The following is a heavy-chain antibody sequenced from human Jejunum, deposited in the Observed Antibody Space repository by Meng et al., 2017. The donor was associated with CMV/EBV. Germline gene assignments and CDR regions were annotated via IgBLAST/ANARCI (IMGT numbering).Heavy chain of an antibody. J-gene: IGHJ5*02. V-gene: IGHV3-23*03. Sequence: SGFTFTTSALTWVRPAPGNGLELVSVIYSGGSPTSYADSVTGRFTISRDNSKNTLYLQMNSLRAEDTAIYYCAKAESSAWYSSDHWGQGTLVTVSS. CDR2: IYSGGSPT. CDR3: AKAESSAWYSSDH. D-gene: IGHD2-21*01. CDR1: GFTFTTSA.